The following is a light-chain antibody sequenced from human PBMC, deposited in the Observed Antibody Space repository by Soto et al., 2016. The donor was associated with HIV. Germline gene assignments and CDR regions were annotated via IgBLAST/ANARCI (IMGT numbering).Light chain of an antibody. CDR1: QGISSS. V-gene: IGKV1-12*01. J-gene: IGKJ2*01. Sequence: DIQMTQSPSSVSASVGDRVTITCRASQGISSSLAWYQQKPGKAPKLLIYAASNLQSGVPSRFSGSGSGTDFTLTISNLQPEDFATYYCQQANHVSPRTTFGQGTKLEIK. CDR3: QQANHVSPRTT. CDR2: AAS.